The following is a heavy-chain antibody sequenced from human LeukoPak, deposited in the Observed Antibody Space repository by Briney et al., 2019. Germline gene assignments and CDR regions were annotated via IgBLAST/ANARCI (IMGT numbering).Heavy chain of an antibody. Sequence: ASVKVSCKASGYTFTSYGISWVRQAPGQGLEWMGWISAYNGNTNYAQELQGRVTMTTDTSTSTAYMELRSLRSDDTAVYYCAREAQAGSYSLYYFDYWGQGTLVTVSS. D-gene: IGHD3-10*01. CDR3: AREAQAGSYSLYYFDY. CDR1: GYTFTSYG. J-gene: IGHJ4*02. CDR2: ISAYNGNT. V-gene: IGHV1-18*01.